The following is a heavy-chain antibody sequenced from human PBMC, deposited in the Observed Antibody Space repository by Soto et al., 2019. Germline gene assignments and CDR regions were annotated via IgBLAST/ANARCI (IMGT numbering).Heavy chain of an antibody. CDR2: IYHSGST. J-gene: IGHJ4*02. CDR3: ASSHAGAHITAAVH. Sequence: SETLSLTCAVSGGSISSGGYSWSWIRQPPGKGLEWIGYIYHSGSTYYNPSLKSRVAISVDRSKNQFSLKLSSVTAADTAVYYCASSHAGAHITAAVHWGQGTLVTVSS. D-gene: IGHD6-13*01. V-gene: IGHV4-30-2*01. CDR1: GGSISSGGYS.